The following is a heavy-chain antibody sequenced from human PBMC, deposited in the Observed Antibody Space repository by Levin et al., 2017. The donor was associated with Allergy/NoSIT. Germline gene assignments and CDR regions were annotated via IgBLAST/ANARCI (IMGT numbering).Heavy chain of an antibody. CDR2: IRSKAYGGTT. CDR1: GFTFGDYA. CDR3: TRVVEGYCSGGSCYLGYAFDY. D-gene: IGHD2-15*01. Sequence: GGSLRLSCTASGFTFGDYAMSWFRQAPGKGLEWVGFIRSKAYGGTTEYAASVKGRFTISRDDSKSIAYLQMNSLKTEDTAVYYCTRVVEGYCSGGSCYLGYAFDYWGQGTLVTVSS. J-gene: IGHJ4*02. V-gene: IGHV3-49*03.